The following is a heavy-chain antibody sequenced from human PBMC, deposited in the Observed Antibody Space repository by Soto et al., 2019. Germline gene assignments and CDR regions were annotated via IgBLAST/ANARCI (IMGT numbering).Heavy chain of an antibody. Sequence: GGSLRLSCAASGFTFSSYAMIWVRQAPGKGLEWVSAISGSGGSTYYADSVKGRFTISRDNSKNTLYLQMNSLRAEDTAAYYCAAGELATRWAFDIWGQGTMVTVSS. CDR1: GFTFSSYA. V-gene: IGHV3-23*01. CDR2: ISGSGGST. CDR3: AAGELATRWAFDI. D-gene: IGHD3-10*01. J-gene: IGHJ3*02.